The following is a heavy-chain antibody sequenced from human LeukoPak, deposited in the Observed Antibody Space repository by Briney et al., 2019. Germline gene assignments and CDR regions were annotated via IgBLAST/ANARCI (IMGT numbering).Heavy chain of an antibody. CDR1: GFTFSSYA. CDR2: ISYDGSNK. Sequence: PGRSLRLSCAASGFTFSSYAMHWVRQAPGKGLEWVAVISYDGSNKYYADSVKGRFTISRDNSKNTLYLQMNSLRAEDTAVYYCARDPSWNEYSSSWLEHNWFDPWGQGTLVTVSS. CDR3: ARDPSWNEYSSSWLEHNWFDP. D-gene: IGHD6-13*01. V-gene: IGHV3-30-3*01. J-gene: IGHJ5*02.